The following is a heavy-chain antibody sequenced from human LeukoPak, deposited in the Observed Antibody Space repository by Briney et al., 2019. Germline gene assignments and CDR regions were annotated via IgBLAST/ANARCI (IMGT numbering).Heavy chain of an antibody. CDR3: ARDKGVAGTETSYHYYGMDV. Sequence: PGGSLRLSCAASGFTVTSNYMSWVRRAPGKGLEWVSVLYSGGSTYYADSVKGRFTISRDTSKNTLYLQMNNLRADDTAVYYCARDKGVAGTETSYHYYGMDVWGQGTTVTVSS. V-gene: IGHV3-66*01. J-gene: IGHJ6*02. D-gene: IGHD6-19*01. CDR2: LYSGGST. CDR1: GFTVTSNY.